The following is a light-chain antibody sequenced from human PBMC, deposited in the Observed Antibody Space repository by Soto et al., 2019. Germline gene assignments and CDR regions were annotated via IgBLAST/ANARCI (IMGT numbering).Light chain of an antibody. CDR2: EGS. CDR3: CSYAGSSTDG. CDR1: SSDVGSYNL. V-gene: IGLV2-23*01. Sequence: QSVLTQPASVSGSPGQSITISCTGTSSDVGSYNLVSWYQQHPGKAPKLMIYEGSKRPSGVSNRFSGSKSGKTASLTISGLQAEDEADYYCCSYAGSSTDGFGTGTKATVL. J-gene: IGLJ1*01.